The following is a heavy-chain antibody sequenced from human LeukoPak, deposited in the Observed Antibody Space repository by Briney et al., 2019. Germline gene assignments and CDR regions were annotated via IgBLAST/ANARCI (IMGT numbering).Heavy chain of an antibody. V-gene: IGHV3-74*01. CDR1: GFTFSNYW. CDR3: ARAGDWYFDL. Sequence: GGSLRLSCAASGFTFSNYWMHWVRQAPGKGLVWVSRVNSDGSTRSYADSVKGRFTISRDNAKNTLYLQMNSLRAEDTAVYYCARAGDWYFDLWGRGTLVTVSS. J-gene: IGHJ2*01. D-gene: IGHD7-27*01. CDR2: VNSDGSTR.